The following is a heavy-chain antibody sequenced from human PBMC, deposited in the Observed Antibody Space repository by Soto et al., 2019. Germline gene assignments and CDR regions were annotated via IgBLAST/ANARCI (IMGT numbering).Heavy chain of an antibody. V-gene: IGHV4-31*03. CDR2: VYYRGST. CDR3: ARESLLVRGVTVDY. Sequence: QVQLQESGPGLVKPSQTLSLTCTVSGGSISSGGYYWSWIRQHPGKGLEWIGYVYYRGSTYYNPSLKSRVTISVDTSKYQFSLKLSSVTAADTAVYYCARESLLVRGVTVDYWGQGTLVTVSS. D-gene: IGHD3-10*01. CDR1: GGSISSGGYY. J-gene: IGHJ4*02.